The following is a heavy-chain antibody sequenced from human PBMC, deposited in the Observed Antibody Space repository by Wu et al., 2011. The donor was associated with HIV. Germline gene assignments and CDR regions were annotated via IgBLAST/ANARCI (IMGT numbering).Heavy chain of an antibody. D-gene: IGHD5-12*01. J-gene: IGHJ6*03. CDR3: GREGRYSGLSIIPPHYYYMDV. CDR1: GGSFSRYS. CDR2: LIPLFGAT. V-gene: IGHV1-69*14. Sequence: QVQLVQSGAEVKKPGSSVKVSCKTSGGSFSRYSFSWVRQAPGQGLEWMGGLIPLFGATDYAQKFQGRITISADTSTTTVYMDLSSLRSEDTAIYFCGREGRYSGLSIIPPHYYYMDVWGKGTTVTVSS.